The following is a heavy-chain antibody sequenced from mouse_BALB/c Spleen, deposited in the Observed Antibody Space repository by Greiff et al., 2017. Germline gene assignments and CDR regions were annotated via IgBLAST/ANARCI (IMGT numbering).Heavy chain of an antibody. V-gene: IGHV5-17*02. J-gene: IGHJ4*01. D-gene: IGHD1-1*02. CDR1: GFTFSSFG. CDR3: ARSVPGDGDAMDY. Sequence: EVKLVESGGGLVQPGGSRKLSCAASGFTFSSFGMHWVRQAPEKGLEWVAYISSGSSTIYYADTVKGRFTISRDNPKNTLFLQMTSLRSEDTAMYYCARSVPGDGDAMDYWGQGTSVTVSS. CDR2: ISSGSSTI.